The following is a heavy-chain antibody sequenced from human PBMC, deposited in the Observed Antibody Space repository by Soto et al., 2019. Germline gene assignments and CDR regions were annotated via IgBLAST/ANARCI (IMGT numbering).Heavy chain of an antibody. J-gene: IGHJ6*02. CDR1: GGSISSSNW. CDR2: IYHSGST. CDR3: ARALGATTRVYYYYGMDV. V-gene: IGHV4-4*02. Sequence: SETLSLTCAVSGGSISSSNWWSWVRQPPGKGLEWIGEIYHSGSTNYNPSLKSRVTISVDKSKNQFSLKLSSVTAADTAVYYCARALGATTRVYYYYGMDVWGQGTTVTVPS. D-gene: IGHD1-26*01.